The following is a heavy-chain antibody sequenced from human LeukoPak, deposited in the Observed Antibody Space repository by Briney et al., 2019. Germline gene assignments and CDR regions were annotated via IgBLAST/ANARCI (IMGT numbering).Heavy chain of an antibody. V-gene: IGHV3-48*02. CDR3: ATSGNYYLKY. CDR2: ITSSSTNI. D-gene: IGHD1-26*01. Sequence: GGSLRLSCAASGFTFSTYNMNWVRQAPGKGLEWVSHITSSSTNIYYADSVKGRFTISRDNAKNALSLQMNSLRDEDTAVYYCATSGNYYLKYWGQGTLVAVSS. CDR1: GFTFSTYN. J-gene: IGHJ4*02.